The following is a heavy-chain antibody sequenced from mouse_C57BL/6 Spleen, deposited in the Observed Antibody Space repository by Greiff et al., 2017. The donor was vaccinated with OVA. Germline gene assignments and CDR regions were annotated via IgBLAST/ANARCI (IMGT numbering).Heavy chain of an antibody. D-gene: IGHD4-1*02. V-gene: IGHV5-6*02. Sequence: DVKLVESGGDLVKPGGSLKLSCAASGFTFSSYGMSWVRQTPDKRLEWVATISSGGSYTYYPDSVKGRFTISRDNAKNTLYLQMSSLKSEDTAMYYCASQLGPYYYAMDYWGQGTSVTVSS. J-gene: IGHJ4*01. CDR2: ISSGGSYT. CDR1: GFTFSSYG. CDR3: ASQLGPYYYAMDY.